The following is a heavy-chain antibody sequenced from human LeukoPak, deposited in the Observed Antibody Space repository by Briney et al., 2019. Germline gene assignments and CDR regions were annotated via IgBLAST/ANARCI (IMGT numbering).Heavy chain of an antibody. CDR1: GFTLSSYA. J-gene: IGHJ4*02. Sequence: GGSLRLSCAASGFTLSSYAMSWVRQAPGKGLEWVSAISGSGGSTYYADSVKGRFTISRDNSKNTLYLQMNSLRAEDTAVYYCAKDQGYSYGPLDYWGQGTLVTVSS. CDR3: AKDQGYSYGPLDY. D-gene: IGHD5-18*01. CDR2: ISGSGGST. V-gene: IGHV3-23*01.